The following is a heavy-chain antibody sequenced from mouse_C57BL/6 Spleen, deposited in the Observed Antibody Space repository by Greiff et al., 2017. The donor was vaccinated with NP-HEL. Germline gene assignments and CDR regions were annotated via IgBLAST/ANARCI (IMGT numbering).Heavy chain of an antibody. CDR2: IYPRDGST. Sequence: QVQLQQSGPELVKPGASVKLSCKASGYTFTSYDINWVKQRPGQGLEWIGWIYPRDGSTKYNEKFKGKATLTVDTSSSTAYMELHSLTSEDSAVYFCARKPTIVTTAWFAYWGQGTLVTVSA. CDR3: ARKPTIVTTAWFAY. V-gene: IGHV1-85*01. CDR1: GYTFTSYD. D-gene: IGHD2-5*01. J-gene: IGHJ3*01.